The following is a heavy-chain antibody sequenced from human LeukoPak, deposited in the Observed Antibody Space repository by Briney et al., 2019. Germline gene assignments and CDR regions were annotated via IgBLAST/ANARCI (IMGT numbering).Heavy chain of an antibody. J-gene: IGHJ4*02. Sequence: GASVKVSCKASGYSFTDYYMHWVRQAPGQGLEWMGFINPKSGGTNYAQKFQGRVTMTRDTSISTAYMELSRLRSDDTAVYYCARTTFGGVIVTYYFDYWGQGTLVTVSS. CDR3: ARTTFGGVIVTYYFDY. D-gene: IGHD3-16*02. V-gene: IGHV1-2*02. CDR1: GYSFTDYY. CDR2: INPKSGGT.